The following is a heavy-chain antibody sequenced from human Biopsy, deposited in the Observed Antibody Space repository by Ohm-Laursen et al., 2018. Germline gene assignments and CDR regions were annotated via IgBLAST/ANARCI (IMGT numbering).Heavy chain of an antibody. J-gene: IGHJ3*02. Sequence: SDTLSLTCTVSGGSISGHFWSWVRQPAGKGLEWIGRIYSNGNTNYNPSLKSRVSMSVDTSKNHFSLNLTSVTAADTAAYYCARDEGLLRAFDIWGQGTLGTVSS. CDR3: ARDEGLLRAFDI. D-gene: IGHD1-26*01. CDR1: GGSISGHF. V-gene: IGHV4-4*07. CDR2: IYSNGNT.